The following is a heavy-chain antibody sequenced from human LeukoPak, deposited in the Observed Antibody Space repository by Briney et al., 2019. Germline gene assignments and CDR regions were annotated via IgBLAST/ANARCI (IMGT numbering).Heavy chain of an antibody. Sequence: GGSLRLSCAASGFSFSSYSMTWVRQAPGKGLEWVANINQDGSEKYYVDSVKGRFTISRDNARKSLCLQMSSLRAEDTAVYYCARDLKLELPASSGYCYGMDVCGQGTTVTVSS. V-gene: IGHV3-7*01. D-gene: IGHD1-7*01. CDR2: INQDGSEK. J-gene: IGHJ6*02. CDR1: GFSFSSYS. CDR3: ARDLKLELPASSGYCYGMDV.